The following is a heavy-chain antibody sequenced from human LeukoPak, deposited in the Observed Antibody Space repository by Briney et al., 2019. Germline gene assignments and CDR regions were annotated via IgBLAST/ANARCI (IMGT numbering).Heavy chain of an antibody. J-gene: IGHJ4*02. Sequence: GGSLRLSCATSGFTFSSNGLHWVRQAPGKGLEWVAFIRYDGSNEYYADSVKGRFTISRDNSKNTLYLQMNSLRTEDTAVYYCAKTGYSGSAYGTWYFHYWGQGTLVSVSS. CDR3: AKTGYSGSAYGTWYFHY. D-gene: IGHD5-12*01. CDR1: GFTFSSNG. CDR2: IRYDGSNE. V-gene: IGHV3-30*02.